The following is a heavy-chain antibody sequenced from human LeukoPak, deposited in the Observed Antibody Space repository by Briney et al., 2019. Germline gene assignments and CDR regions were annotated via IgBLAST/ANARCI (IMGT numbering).Heavy chain of an antibody. CDR1: GFTFSSYG. CDR3: AKLAVLWFGELLPDAFDI. Sequence: GGSLRLSCAASGFTFSSYGMSWVRQAPGKGLEWVSAISGSGGSTYYADSVKGRFTISRDNSKNTLYLQMNSLRAEDTAVYYCAKLAVLWFGELLPDAFDIWGQGTMVTVSS. D-gene: IGHD3-10*01. J-gene: IGHJ3*02. V-gene: IGHV3-23*01. CDR2: ISGSGGST.